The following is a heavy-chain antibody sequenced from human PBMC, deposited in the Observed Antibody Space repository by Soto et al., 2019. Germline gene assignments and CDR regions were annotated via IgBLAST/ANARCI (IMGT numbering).Heavy chain of an antibody. D-gene: IGHD6-13*01. CDR1: GGTFSSYT. CDR2: IIPILGIA. Sequence: SVKVSCKASGGTFSSYTISWVRQAPGQGLEWMGRIIPILGIANYAQKFQGRVTITADKSTSTAYMELSSLRSEDTAVYYCARSGRFPAARTIKPYYFDYWGQGTLVTVSS. CDR3: ARSGRFPAARTIKPYYFDY. J-gene: IGHJ4*02. V-gene: IGHV1-69*02.